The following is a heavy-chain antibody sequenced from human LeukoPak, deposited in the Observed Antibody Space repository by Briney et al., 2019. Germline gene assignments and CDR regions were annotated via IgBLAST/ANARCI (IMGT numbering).Heavy chain of an antibody. CDR1: GGSIRNSNYY. J-gene: IGHJ4*02. V-gene: IGHV4-39*01. D-gene: IGHD3-22*01. CDR3: ARHDGSYYTYNFDY. Sequence: SETLSLTCTVSGGSIRNSNYYWGWIRQPPGKGLEWIGSIYYSGSTNYKPSLRSRVTISIDTSKNQFSLKVNSVTAADTAVYYCARHDGSYYTYNFDYWGKGTLVTVSS. CDR2: IYYSGST.